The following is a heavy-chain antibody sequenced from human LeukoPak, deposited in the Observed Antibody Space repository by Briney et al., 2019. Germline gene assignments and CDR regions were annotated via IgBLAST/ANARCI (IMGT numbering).Heavy chain of an antibody. V-gene: IGHV3-7*03. CDR2: IKQDGSEK. J-gene: IGHJ4*02. D-gene: IGHD3-10*01. Sequence: PGGSLRLSCAASGFTFSSYWMSWVRQAPGKGLEWLANIKQDGSEKYYVDSVKGRFTISRDNAKNSLYLQMNSLRAEDTAVYYCARDPLWFGGWYFDYWGQGTLVTVSS. CDR1: GFTFSSYW. CDR3: ARDPLWFGGWYFDY.